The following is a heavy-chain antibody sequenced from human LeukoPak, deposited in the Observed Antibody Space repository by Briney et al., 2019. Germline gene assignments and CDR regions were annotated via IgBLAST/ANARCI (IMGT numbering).Heavy chain of an antibody. CDR1: GGSISSGPYY. V-gene: IGHV4-61*02. D-gene: IGHD3-22*01. CDR2: IYTGGNT. CDR3: ARDSYDSSGYYYFDY. J-gene: IGHJ4*02. Sequence: PSETLSLTCTVSGGSISSGPYYWSWVRQPAGKGLDWIGRIYTGGNTNYNPSLKSRVTISVDTSKNQFSLNLSSVTAADTAVYYCARDSYDSSGYYYFDYWGQGTLVTVSS.